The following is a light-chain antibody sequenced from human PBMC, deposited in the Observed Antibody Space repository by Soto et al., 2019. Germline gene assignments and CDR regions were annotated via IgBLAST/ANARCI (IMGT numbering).Light chain of an antibody. CDR2: DAS. V-gene: IGKV3D-15*01. CDR1: QSVSSF. J-gene: IGKJ1*01. Sequence: EIVLTQSPGTLSLSPGEGATLSCRASQSVSSFLAWYQQKPGQAPRLLIYDASNRATGIPARFSGSGSGTEFTLTISSLQSEDFAVYYCQQYNNWAWTFGQGTKVDIK. CDR3: QQYNNWAWT.